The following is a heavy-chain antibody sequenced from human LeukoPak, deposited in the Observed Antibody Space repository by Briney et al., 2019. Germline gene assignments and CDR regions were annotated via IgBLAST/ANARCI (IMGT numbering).Heavy chain of an antibody. Sequence: PSETLSLTCAVYGGSFSGYYWSWIRQPTGEGLEWIGEINHSGSTNYNPSLKSRVTISVGTSKNQFSLKLSSVTAADTAVYYCARRHLGYYGMDVWGKGTTVTVSS. J-gene: IGHJ6*04. CDR1: GGSFSGYY. CDR3: ARRHLGYYGMDV. V-gene: IGHV4-34*01. CDR2: INHSGST.